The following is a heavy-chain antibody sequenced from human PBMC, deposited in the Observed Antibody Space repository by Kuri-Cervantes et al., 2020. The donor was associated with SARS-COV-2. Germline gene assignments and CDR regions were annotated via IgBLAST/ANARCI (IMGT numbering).Heavy chain of an antibody. Sequence: GSLRLSCTVSGGSISSYYWSWIRQPPGKGLEWIGSIYYSGSTYYNPSLKSRVTISVDTSKNQFSLKLSSVTAADTAVYYCARRRGGYCSSTSCPGYFDYWGQGTLVNVSS. CDR2: IYYSGST. J-gene: IGHJ4*02. CDR3: ARRRGGYCSSTSCPGYFDY. V-gene: IGHV4-59*05. CDR1: GGSISSYY. D-gene: IGHD2-2*01.